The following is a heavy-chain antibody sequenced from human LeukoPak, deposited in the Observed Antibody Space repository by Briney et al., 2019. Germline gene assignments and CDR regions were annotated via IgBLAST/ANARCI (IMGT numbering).Heavy chain of an antibody. CDR1: GGSISSYY. D-gene: IGHD3-10*01. CDR3: ARVTGRYYYGSGSYYPYYYMDV. CDR2: IYYSGST. J-gene: IGHJ6*03. V-gene: IGHV4-59*01. Sequence: PSETLSLTCTVSGGSISSYYWSWIRQPPGKGLEWIGYIYYSGSTNYNPSLKSRVTISVDTSKNQFSLKLSSVTAADTAVYYCARVTGRYYYGSGSYYPYYYMDVWGKGTTVTVSS.